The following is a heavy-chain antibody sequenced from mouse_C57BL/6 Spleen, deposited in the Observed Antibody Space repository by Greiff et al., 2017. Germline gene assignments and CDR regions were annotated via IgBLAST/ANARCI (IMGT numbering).Heavy chain of an antibody. Sequence: QVQLKQPGAELVRPGSSVKLSCKASGYTFTSYWMHWVKQRPIQGLEWIGNIDPSDSETHYNQKFKDKATLTVDKSSSTAYMQLSSLTSEDSAVYYCARLYPGYAMDYWGQGTSVTVSS. D-gene: IGHD2-1*01. CDR3: ARLYPGYAMDY. V-gene: IGHV1-52*01. J-gene: IGHJ4*01. CDR2: IDPSDSET. CDR1: GYTFTSYW.